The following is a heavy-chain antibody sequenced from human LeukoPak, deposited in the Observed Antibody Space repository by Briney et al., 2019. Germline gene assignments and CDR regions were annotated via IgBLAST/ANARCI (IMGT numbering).Heavy chain of an antibody. CDR3: AKSPSSSWYTGCD. J-gene: IGHJ4*02. D-gene: IGHD6-13*01. Sequence: GGSLRLSCAASGFTFSSFAMSWVRQAPGKGLEWVSAISGSGGSTYYADSVKGRFTISRDNSKNTLYLQMNSLRAEDTAVYYCAKSPSSSWYTGCDWGQGTLVTVSS. V-gene: IGHV3-23*01. CDR1: GFTFSSFA. CDR2: ISGSGGST.